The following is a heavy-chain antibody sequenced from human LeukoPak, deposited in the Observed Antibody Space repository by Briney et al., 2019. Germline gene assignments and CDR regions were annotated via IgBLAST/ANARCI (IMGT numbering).Heavy chain of an antibody. D-gene: IGHD2-15*01. CDR1: GYSISSGYY. V-gene: IGHV4-34*01. CDR2: INHSGST. CDR3: ASSRGGYYYMDV. J-gene: IGHJ6*03. Sequence: SETLSLTCAVSGYSISSGYYWSWIRQPPGKGLEWIGEINHSGSTNYNPSLKSRVTISVDTSKNQFSLKLSSVTAADTAVYYCASSRGGYYYMDVWGKGTTVTVSS.